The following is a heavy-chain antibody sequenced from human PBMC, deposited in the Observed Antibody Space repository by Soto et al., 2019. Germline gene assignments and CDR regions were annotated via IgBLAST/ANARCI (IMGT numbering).Heavy chain of an antibody. D-gene: IGHD3-22*01. J-gene: IGHJ4*02. Sequence: RRESLKISCKGSGYSFAGYWITWVRQKPGKGLEWMGRIDPSDSQTYYSPSFRGHVTISVTKSITTVFLQWSSLRASDTAMYYCARQIYDSDTGPNFQYYFDSWGQGTPVTSPQ. CDR3: ARQIYDSDTGPNFQYYFDS. CDR1: GYSFAGYW. V-gene: IGHV5-10-1*01. CDR2: IDPSDSQT.